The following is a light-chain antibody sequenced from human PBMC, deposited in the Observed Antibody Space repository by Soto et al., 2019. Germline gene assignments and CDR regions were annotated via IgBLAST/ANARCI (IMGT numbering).Light chain of an antibody. CDR2: KSS. Sequence: ILMSQSPSSLSASVGDRVTITCRASQDLDKWLAWYQQKPGKAPNLLIYKSSTLREGLPSRFSGFGSGTEYILTISDLQPDDFGTYYCQQYSSYWTFGQGTMVEIK. CDR3: QQYSSYWT. V-gene: IGKV1-5*03. J-gene: IGKJ1*01. CDR1: QDLDKW.